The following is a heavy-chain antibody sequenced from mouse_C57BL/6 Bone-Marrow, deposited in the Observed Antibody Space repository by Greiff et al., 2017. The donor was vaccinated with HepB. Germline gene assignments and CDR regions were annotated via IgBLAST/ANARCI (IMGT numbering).Heavy chain of an antibody. V-gene: IGHV1-69*01. D-gene: IGHD1-1*01. CDR1: GYTFTSYW. Sequence: VQLQQPGAELVMPGASVKLSCKASGYTFTSYWMHWVKQRPGQGLEWIGEIDPSDSYTNYNQKFKDKATLTVDKSSSTAYMQLSSLTSEDSAVYYCARRIITTVVATSSDFDYWGQGTTLTVSS. CDR3: ARRIITTVVATSSDFDY. CDR2: IDPSDSYT. J-gene: IGHJ2*01.